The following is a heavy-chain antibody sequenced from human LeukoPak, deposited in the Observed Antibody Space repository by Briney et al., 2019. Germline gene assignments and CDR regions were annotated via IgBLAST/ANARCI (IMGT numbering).Heavy chain of an antibody. CDR3: AREGSSVLPLNWFDP. V-gene: IGHV1-69*04. CDR2: IIPILGIA. Sequence: GASVKVSCKASGGTFSSYAISWVRQAPGQGLEWMGRIIPILGIANYAQKFQGRVTITADKSTSTAYMELSSLRSDDTAVYYCAREGSSVLPLNWFDPWGQGTLVTVSS. CDR1: GGTFSSYA. J-gene: IGHJ5*02. D-gene: IGHD3-10*01.